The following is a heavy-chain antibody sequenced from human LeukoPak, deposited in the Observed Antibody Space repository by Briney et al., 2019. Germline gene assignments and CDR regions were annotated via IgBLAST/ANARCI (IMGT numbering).Heavy chain of an antibody. CDR2: IASNGGSE. J-gene: IGHJ4*02. CDR3: AKRGHYSINWYHYFDY. CDR1: GFSFSTFG. V-gene: IGHV3-30*18. Sequence: QPGGSLRLSCAASGFSFSTFGIHWVRQAPGKGLEWVAAIASNGGSEYYADSVKGRFTISRDNSKNTLFLQMNSLRPDDTAVYYCAKRGHYSINWYHYFDYWGQGTLVTVSS. D-gene: IGHD6-13*01.